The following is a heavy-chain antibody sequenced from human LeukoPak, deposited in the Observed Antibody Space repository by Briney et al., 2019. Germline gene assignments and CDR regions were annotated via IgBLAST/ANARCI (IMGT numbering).Heavy chain of an antibody. Sequence: SETLSLTCAVYGGSFSGYYWSWIRQPPGKGLEWIGEINHSGSTNYNPSLKSRVTISLDTSKNQFSLKLSSVTAADTAVYYCARDMINVGVRDYWGQGTLVTVSS. D-gene: IGHD3-10*01. J-gene: IGHJ4*02. CDR1: GGSFSGYY. CDR2: INHSGST. V-gene: IGHV4-34*01. CDR3: ARDMINVGVRDY.